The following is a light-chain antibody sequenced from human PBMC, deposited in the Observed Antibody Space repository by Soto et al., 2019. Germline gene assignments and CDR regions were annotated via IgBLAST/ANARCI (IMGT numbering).Light chain of an antibody. CDR3: QSYDSSLSVLYV. CDR2: GNS. V-gene: IGLV1-40*01. CDR1: SSNIGAGYD. J-gene: IGLJ1*01. Sequence: QSVLTQPPSVSGAPGQRVPISCTGSSSNIGAGYDVHWYQQLPGTAPKLLIYGNSNRPSGVPDRFSGSKSGTSASLAITGLQAEDEADYYCQSYDSSLSVLYVFGTGTKLTVL.